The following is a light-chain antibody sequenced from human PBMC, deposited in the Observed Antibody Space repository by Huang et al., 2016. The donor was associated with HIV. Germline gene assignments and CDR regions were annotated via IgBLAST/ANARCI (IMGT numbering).Light chain of an antibody. CDR3: QHYRVWPPVYT. J-gene: IGKJ2*01. CDR1: QTVSSN. CDR2: AAS. Sequence: EIVMTHSPATLSVSPGERATLSCRASQTVSSNLAWYQQNPRQVPRLLIYAASTRATDIPARFSGSGSGTEFTLTISSLQCEDFAVYYCQHYRVWPPVYTFGQGTKLEIK. V-gene: IGKV3-15*01.